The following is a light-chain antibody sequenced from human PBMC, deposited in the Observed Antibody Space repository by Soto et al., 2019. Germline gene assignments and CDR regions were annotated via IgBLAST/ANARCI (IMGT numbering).Light chain of an antibody. V-gene: IGKV3-15*01. Sequence: EMVMTQSPATLSVSPGERATLSCRASQSVTSNLAWYQQKPGQAPRLLIYSASTRATGIPVTFSGAGSGKEFSLTISSLQSEDFAVYYCQQYDSWPFTFGHGT. J-gene: IGKJ3*01. CDR3: QQYDSWPFT. CDR1: QSVTSN. CDR2: SAS.